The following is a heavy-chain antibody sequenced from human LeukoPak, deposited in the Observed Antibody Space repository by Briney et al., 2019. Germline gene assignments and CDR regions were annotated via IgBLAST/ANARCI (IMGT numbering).Heavy chain of an antibody. Sequence: GESLKISCKGSGYSFTSYWISRVRQMPGKGLEWMGRIDPSDSYTNYSPSFQGHVTISADKSISTAYLQWSNLKASDTAMYYCARHGQGGYSYGRWGQGTLVTVSS. D-gene: IGHD5-18*01. CDR3: ARHGQGGYSYGR. V-gene: IGHV5-10-1*01. J-gene: IGHJ4*02. CDR1: GYSFTSYW. CDR2: IDPSDSYT.